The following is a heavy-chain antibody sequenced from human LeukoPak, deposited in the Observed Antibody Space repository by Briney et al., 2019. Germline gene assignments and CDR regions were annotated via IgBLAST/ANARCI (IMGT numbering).Heavy chain of an antibody. CDR3: AREGLSSGYYNY. D-gene: IGHD3-22*01. J-gene: IGHJ4*02. Sequence: PSQTLSLTCAVSGGSISSGGYSWSWIRQPPGKGLEWIGYIYHSGSTYYNPSLKSRVTISIDTSKNQFSLRLSPVTAADTAVYYCAREGLSSGYYNYWGQGTLVTVSS. CDR2: IYHSGST. CDR1: GGSISSGGYS. V-gene: IGHV4-30-2*01.